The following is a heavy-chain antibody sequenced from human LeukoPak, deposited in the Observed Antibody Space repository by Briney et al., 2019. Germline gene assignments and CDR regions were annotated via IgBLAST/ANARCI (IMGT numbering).Heavy chain of an antibody. D-gene: IGHD6-19*01. Sequence: SETLSLTCAVYGGSFSGYYWSWIRQPPGKGLEWIGEINHSGSTNYNPSLKSRVTISVDTSKNQFSLKLSSVTAADTAVYYCARGSGWYYYWGQGTLVTVSS. CDR1: GGSFSGYY. V-gene: IGHV4-34*01. CDR3: ARGSGWYYY. CDR2: INHSGST. J-gene: IGHJ4*02.